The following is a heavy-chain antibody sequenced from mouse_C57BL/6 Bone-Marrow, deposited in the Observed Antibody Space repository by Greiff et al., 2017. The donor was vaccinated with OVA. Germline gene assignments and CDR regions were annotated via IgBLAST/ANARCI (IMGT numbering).Heavy chain of an antibody. V-gene: IGHV1-26*01. CDR1: GYTFTDYY. D-gene: IGHD1-1*01. J-gene: IGHJ2*01. Sequence: EVQLQQSGPELVKPGASVKISCKASGYTFTDYYMNWVKQSHGKSLEWIGDINPNNGGTSYNQKFKGKATLTVDKSSSTAYMELSSLTSEDSAVYYCARSNYGNYFDYWGQGTTLTVSS. CDR2: INPNNGGT. CDR3: ARSNYGNYFDY.